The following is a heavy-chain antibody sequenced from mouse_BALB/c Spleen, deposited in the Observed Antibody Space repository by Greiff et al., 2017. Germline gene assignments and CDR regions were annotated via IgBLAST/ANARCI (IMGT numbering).Heavy chain of an antibody. CDR2: ISSGGSYT. D-gene: IGHD1-1*01. CDR3: ARLGSSLYAMDY. J-gene: IGHJ4*01. V-gene: IGHV5-9-3*01. CDR1: GFTFSSYA. Sequence: EVQGVESGGGLVKPGGSLKLSCAASGFTFSSYAMSWVRQTPEKRLEWVATISSGGSYTYYPDSVKGRFTISRDNAKNTLYLQMSSLRSEDTAMYYCARLGSSLYAMDYWGQGTSVTVSS.